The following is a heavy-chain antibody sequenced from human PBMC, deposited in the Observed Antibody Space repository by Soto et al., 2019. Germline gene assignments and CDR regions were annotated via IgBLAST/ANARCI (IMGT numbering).Heavy chain of an antibody. CDR1: GYSFATSC. Sequence: QVKLVQSGTEVKKPGASVKVSCKASGYSFATSCISWVRQAPGQGLEWMGWISAYNGNTNYEQKLQDRVTMTTDTSTSTAYLELRSLRSDDTAVYYGAREGHYYDSSGYAAWGQGTLVTVSS. D-gene: IGHD3-22*01. V-gene: IGHV1-18*01. CDR2: ISAYNGNT. CDR3: AREGHYYDSSGYAA. J-gene: IGHJ5*02.